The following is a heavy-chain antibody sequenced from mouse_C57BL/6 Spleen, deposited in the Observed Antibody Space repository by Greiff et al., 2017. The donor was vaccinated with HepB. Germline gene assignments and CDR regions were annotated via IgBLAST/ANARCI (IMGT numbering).Heavy chain of an antibody. CDR3: TTVTTVVATPYFDV. J-gene: IGHJ1*03. D-gene: IGHD1-1*01. V-gene: IGHV14-4*01. Sequence: EVKLMESGAELVRPGASVKLSCTASGFNIKDDYMHWVKQRPEQGLEWIGWIDPENGDTEYASKFQGKATITADTSSNTAYLQLSSLTSEDTAVYYCTTVTTVVATPYFDVWGTGTTVTVSS. CDR1: GFNIKDDY. CDR2: IDPENGDT.